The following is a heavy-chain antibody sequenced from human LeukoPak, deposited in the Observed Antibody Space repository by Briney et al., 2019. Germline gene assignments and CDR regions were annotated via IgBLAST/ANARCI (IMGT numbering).Heavy chain of an antibody. CDR3: ARSRGYSNSWLDY. CDR2: IDPSDSYT. J-gene: IGHJ4*02. CDR1: GYIFTSYW. D-gene: IGHD6-13*01. V-gene: IGHV5-10-1*01. Sequence: GESLKISCQGSGYIFTSYWISWVRQMPGKGLEWMGRIDPSDSYTNYSPSFQGHVTISADKSINTAYLQWSSLKASDTAMYYCARSRGYSNSWLDYWGQGTLVTVSS.